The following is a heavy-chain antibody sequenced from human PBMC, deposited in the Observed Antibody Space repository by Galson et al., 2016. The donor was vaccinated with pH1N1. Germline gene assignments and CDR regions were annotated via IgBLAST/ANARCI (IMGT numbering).Heavy chain of an antibody. V-gene: IGHV5-51*03. CDR3: ARDLRYAYGFYYYYYMDV. Sequence: QSGAEVTKPGESLKISCKGSGYTFTKYWIAWVRQMPGKGLEWMGSIYPGDSETRYSPSFQGQVTIPADRSVSTAYLQLTSLRLDNTAVYFCARDLRYAYGFYYYYYMDVWGKGTTVTVSS. D-gene: IGHD5-18*01. J-gene: IGHJ6*03. CDR1: GYTFTKYW. CDR2: IYPGDSET.